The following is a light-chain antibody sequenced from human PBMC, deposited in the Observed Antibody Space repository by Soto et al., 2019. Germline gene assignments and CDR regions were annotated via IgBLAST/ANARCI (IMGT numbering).Light chain of an antibody. CDR2: EVN. V-gene: IGLV2-8*01. Sequence: QSALTQPPSASGSPGQSVAISCTGTSSDVGGYNYVSWYQQHPGKAPKLMIYEVNKRPSGVPDRFSGSKSGNTASLAISGLRSEDEADYYCVSWDDSLSGLVFGTGTKVTVL. J-gene: IGLJ1*01. CDR3: VSWDDSLSGLV. CDR1: SSDVGGYNY.